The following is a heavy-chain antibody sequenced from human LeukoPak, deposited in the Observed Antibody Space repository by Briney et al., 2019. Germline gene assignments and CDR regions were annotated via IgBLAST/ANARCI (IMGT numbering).Heavy chain of an antibody. CDR2: IYSGGST. Sequence: PGGSLRLSCAASGFTVGSNYMSWVRQAPGKGLEWVSVIYSGGSTYYADSVKGRFTISRDNSKNTLYLQMNSLRAEDTAVYYCARVRSSSGWYGGNYFDYWGQGTLVTVSS. V-gene: IGHV3-66*01. D-gene: IGHD6-19*01. CDR3: ARVRSSSGWYGGNYFDY. J-gene: IGHJ4*02. CDR1: GFTVGSNY.